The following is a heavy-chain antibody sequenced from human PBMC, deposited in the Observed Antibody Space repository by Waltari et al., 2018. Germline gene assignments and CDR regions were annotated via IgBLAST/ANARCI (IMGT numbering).Heavy chain of an antibody. J-gene: IGHJ4*02. CDR3: ARDPPDGYTYFDY. D-gene: IGHD3-16*01. Sequence: QVQLQQSGPGLVKPSQTLSLTCAISGDSVSRKPASWNWIRQSPSRGLEWLGRTYYRSRWYKNYAISVKSRITTNQDTSKNQFSLQLSSVTPEDTAVYYCARDPPDGYTYFDYWGQGTLVTVSS. V-gene: IGHV6-1*01. CDR1: GDSVSRKPAS. CDR2: TYYRSRWYK.